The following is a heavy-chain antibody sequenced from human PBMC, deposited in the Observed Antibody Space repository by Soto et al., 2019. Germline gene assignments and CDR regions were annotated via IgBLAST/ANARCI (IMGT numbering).Heavy chain of an antibody. CDR2: ISVYNGNT. V-gene: IGHV1-18*01. CDR1: GYTFTSYC. D-gene: IGHD3-22*01. J-gene: IGHJ4*02. CDR3: ARDFYYYDSSGYFDY. Sequence: ASVKVSCKASGYTFTSYCISWVRQAPGQGLEWMGWISVYNGNTNYAQNLQGRVTMTTDTSTSTAYMELRSLRSDDTAVYYCARDFYYYDSSGYFDYWGQGTLVTVSS.